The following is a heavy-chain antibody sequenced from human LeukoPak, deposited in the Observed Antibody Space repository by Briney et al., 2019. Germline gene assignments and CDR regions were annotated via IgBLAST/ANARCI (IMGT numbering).Heavy chain of an antibody. J-gene: IGHJ4*02. V-gene: IGHV4-30-4*01. CDR3: ARGGFTYSTDY. CDR2: IYYTGST. CDR1: GYSISTDDYY. D-gene: IGHD2-21*01. Sequence: SETLSLTCTVPGYSISTDDYYWSWIRQPPGNGLEWIGYIYYTGSTHYNPSLKSRVTISVDTSKNQFSLMLNSVTTADTAVYYCARGGFTYSTDYWGEGTLVTVSS.